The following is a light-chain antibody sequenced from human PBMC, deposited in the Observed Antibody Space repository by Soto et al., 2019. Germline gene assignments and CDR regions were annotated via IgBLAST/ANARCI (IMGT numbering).Light chain of an antibody. CDR1: SSDVGGFNY. V-gene: IGLV2-8*01. J-gene: IGLJ2*01. CDR2: EVN. CDR3: SSYADSGTHVV. Sequence: QSALTQPPSASGSPGQSVTISCSGTSSDVGGFNYVSWYQQHPGRAPKVLIYEVNKRPSGVPDRFSGSKSGSTASLTVSGLQAEDEAEYYCSSYADSGTHVVFGGGTKLTVL.